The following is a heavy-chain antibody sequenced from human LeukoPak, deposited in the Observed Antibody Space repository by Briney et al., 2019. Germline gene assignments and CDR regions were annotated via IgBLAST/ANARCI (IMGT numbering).Heavy chain of an antibody. CDR1: GYTFTSYY. CDR2: INPSGGSA. J-gene: IGHJ3*02. V-gene: IGHV1-46*01. D-gene: IGHD2-2*01. CDR3: ARAMLNDAFDI. Sequence: ASVKVSCKASGYTFTSYYMHWVRQAPGQGLEWMGIINPSGGSASYAQKFQGRVTMTRDTSTSTVYMELSSLRSEDTAVYYCARAMLNDAFDIWGQGTMVTVSS.